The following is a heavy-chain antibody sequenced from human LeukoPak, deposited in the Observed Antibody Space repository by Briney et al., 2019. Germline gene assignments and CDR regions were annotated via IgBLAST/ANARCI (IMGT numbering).Heavy chain of an antibody. V-gene: IGHV4-59*01. CDR3: ARHGSGWSFDY. J-gene: IGHJ4*02. D-gene: IGHD6-19*01. CDR2: IYNSGSA. CDR1: GGSISTYY. Sequence: SETLSLTCKVSGGSISTYYWSWFRQPPGKGLEWIGYIYNSGSATYNPSLKSRVTISVDTSKNQFSLKLTSVSTTDTAVYYCARHGSGWSFDYWGQGVLVTVSS.